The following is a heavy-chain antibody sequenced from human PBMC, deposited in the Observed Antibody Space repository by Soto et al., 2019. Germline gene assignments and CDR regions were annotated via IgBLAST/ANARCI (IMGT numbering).Heavy chain of an antibody. J-gene: IGHJ4*02. CDR3: ASQLPMVRGVIIPSFDY. CDR2: IWYDGSNK. CDR1: GFTFSSYG. D-gene: IGHD3-10*01. V-gene: IGHV3-33*01. Sequence: QVQLVESGGGVVQPGRSLRLSCAASGFTFSSYGMHWVRQAPGKGLEWGAVIWYDGSNKYYADSVKGRFTISRDNSKNTLYLQMNSLRAEDTAVYYCASQLPMVRGVIIPSFDYWGQGTLVTVSS.